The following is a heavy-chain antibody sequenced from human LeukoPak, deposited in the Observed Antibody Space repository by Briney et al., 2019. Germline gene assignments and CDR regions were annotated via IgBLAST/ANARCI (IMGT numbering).Heavy chain of an antibody. Sequence: SETLSLTCTVSGGSLSSSSYYWGWIRQPPGRGLEWIGNIYYSGNTFYNPSPESRVTISVDTSRNQFSLKLTSVTAADTAVYYCASRMAVRPKYYFDSWGPGILVTVSS. J-gene: IGHJ4*02. CDR2: IYYSGNT. CDR1: GGSLSSSSYY. D-gene: IGHD6-6*01. CDR3: ASRMAVRPKYYFDS. V-gene: IGHV4-39*01.